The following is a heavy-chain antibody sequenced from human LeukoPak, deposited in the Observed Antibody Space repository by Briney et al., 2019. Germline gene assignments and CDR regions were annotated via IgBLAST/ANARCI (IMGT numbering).Heavy chain of an antibody. J-gene: IGHJ4*02. CDR1: GGSISSSSDY. Sequence: PSETLSLTCTVSGGSISSSSDYWGWIRQAPGKGLEWIGSIYYHENTYYNSSLKSRVAISVDTSKNQFSLKLNSVTAADTAVYFCARRAYSAAYWKHFDYWGQGTLVTVSS. CDR3: ARRAYSAAYWKHFDY. D-gene: IGHD1-1*01. CDR2: IYYHENT. V-gene: IGHV4-39*01.